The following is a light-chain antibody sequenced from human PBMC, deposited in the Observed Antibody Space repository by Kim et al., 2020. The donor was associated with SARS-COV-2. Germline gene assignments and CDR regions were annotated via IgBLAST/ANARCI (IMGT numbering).Light chain of an antibody. V-gene: IGLV1-44*01. CDR1: RPNIGTNT. Sequence: QSVLTQPPSASGAPGQRVSISCSGSRPNIGTNTASWYQQFPGAAPKLLIYGNDLRPSGVPDRFSGSKSDTSASLAISGLKSEDEAEYYCATWDDSLKSYVFGTGTKVTVL. CDR2: GND. J-gene: IGLJ1*01. CDR3: ATWDDSLKSYV.